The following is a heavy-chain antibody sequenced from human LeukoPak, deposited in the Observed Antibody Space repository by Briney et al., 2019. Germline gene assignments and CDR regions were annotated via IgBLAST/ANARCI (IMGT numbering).Heavy chain of an antibody. V-gene: IGHV4-30-2*02. Sequence: SQTLSLTCTVSGGSISSGGYYWSWIRQPPGKGLEWIGYIYHSGSTYYNPSLKSRVTISVDRSKNQFSLKLSSVTAADTAVYYCARNPITIFGAMAVWGKGTTVTVSS. CDR2: IYHSGST. CDR1: GGSISSGGYY. D-gene: IGHD3-3*01. J-gene: IGHJ6*04. CDR3: ARNPITIFGAMAV.